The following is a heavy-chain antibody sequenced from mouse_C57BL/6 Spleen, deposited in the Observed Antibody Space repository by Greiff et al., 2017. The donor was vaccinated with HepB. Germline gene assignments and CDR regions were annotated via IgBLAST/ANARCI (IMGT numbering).Heavy chain of an antibody. Sequence: QVQLQQSGPELVKPGASVKLSCKASGYTFTSYDINWVKQRPGQGLEWIGWIYPRDGSTKYNEKFKGKATMTVDTSSSTAYMELNSLTSEDSAVYYCEGGDSYWGQGTLVTVSA. CDR3: EGGDSY. CDR2: IYPRDGST. V-gene: IGHV1-85*01. CDR1: GYTFTSYD. D-gene: IGHD3-3*01. J-gene: IGHJ3*01.